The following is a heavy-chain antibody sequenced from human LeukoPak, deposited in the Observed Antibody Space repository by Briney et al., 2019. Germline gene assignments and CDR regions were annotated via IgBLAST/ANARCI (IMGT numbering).Heavy chain of an antibody. Sequence: ASVKVSCKASGYTFTDYYMHWVRQAPGQGLEWMGWINPNTGGTNYAQKFQGRVTMTRDTSISTVYMELSRLRSDDTAVYYCARDLTMVRGVTTRGFDPWGQGTLVTVSS. CDR3: ARDLTMVRGVTTRGFDP. D-gene: IGHD3-10*01. CDR2: INPNTGGT. CDR1: GYTFTDYY. V-gene: IGHV1-2*02. J-gene: IGHJ5*02.